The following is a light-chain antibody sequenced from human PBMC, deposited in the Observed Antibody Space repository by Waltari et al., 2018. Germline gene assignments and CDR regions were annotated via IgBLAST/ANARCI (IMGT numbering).Light chain of an antibody. CDR1: QDINNF. V-gene: IGKV1-33*01. Sequence: DIQMTQSPSSLSASVGDRVTITCQATQDINNFLNWYQQKPGRAPSPMIYDASKLETGVTSRFSGSGSGTHFTLTISSLHTEDSATYYCQQYDTLPPSFGGGTKVEI. CDR2: DAS. J-gene: IGKJ4*01. CDR3: QQYDTLPPS.